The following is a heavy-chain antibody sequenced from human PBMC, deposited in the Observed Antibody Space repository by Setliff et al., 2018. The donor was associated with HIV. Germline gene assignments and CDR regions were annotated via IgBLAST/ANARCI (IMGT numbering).Heavy chain of an antibody. Sequence: GASVKVSCKASGYIFTSSYIPWVRQAPGQGLEWIGIITPSGGDTAHAQKFQGRVTLTRDTSTSTVYMELSSLTFDDTAVYYCARVGSSGWGQGTLVTVSS. V-gene: IGHV1-46*01. J-gene: IGHJ4*02. D-gene: IGHD3-22*01. CDR1: GYIFTSSY. CDR3: ARVGSSG. CDR2: ITPSGGDT.